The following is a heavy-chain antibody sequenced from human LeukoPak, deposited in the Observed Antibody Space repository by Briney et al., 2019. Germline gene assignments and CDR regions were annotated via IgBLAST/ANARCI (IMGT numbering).Heavy chain of an antibody. V-gene: IGHV3-33*08. CDR2: IWYDGSNK. Sequence: GGSLRLSCAASGFTFSSYGMHWVRQAPGKGLEWVAVIWYDGSNKYYADSVKGRFTISRDNSKNTLYLQMNSLRAEDTAVYYCARGGIAAAYDAFDIWGQGTMVTVSS. D-gene: IGHD6-13*01. CDR1: GFTFSSYG. CDR3: ARGGIAAAYDAFDI. J-gene: IGHJ3*02.